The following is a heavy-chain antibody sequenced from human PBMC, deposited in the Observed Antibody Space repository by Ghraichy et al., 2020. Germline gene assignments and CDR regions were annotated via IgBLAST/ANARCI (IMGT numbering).Heavy chain of an antibody. J-gene: IGHJ4*02. CDR3: ARGDYGDVLLGVDY. CDR2: ISPSGVGT. V-gene: IGHV3-23*01. CDR1: GFTFSDYA. Sequence: GGSLRLSCAASGFTFSDYAMSWVRQAPGKGLEWVSAISPSGVGTYYAGSVKGRFTISRDNSKNTLYLQMNSLRAEDTALYNCARGDYGDVLLGVDYWGQGTLVTVSS. D-gene: IGHD4-17*01.